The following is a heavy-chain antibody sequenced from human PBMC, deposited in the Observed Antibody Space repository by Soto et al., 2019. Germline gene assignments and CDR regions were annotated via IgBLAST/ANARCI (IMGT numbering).Heavy chain of an antibody. V-gene: IGHV3-53*02. CDR3: ARDSASPQPHALDYYYGMDV. J-gene: IGHJ6*04. CDR1: GFTVSSNY. D-gene: IGHD1-1*01. Sequence: EVQLVETGGGLIQPGGSLRLSCAASGFTVSSNYMSWVRQAPGKGLEWVSVIYSGGSTYYADSVKGRFTISRDNSKNTLYLQMNSLRAEDTAVYYWARDSASPQPHALDYYYGMDVWGKGTTVTVSS. CDR2: IYSGGST.